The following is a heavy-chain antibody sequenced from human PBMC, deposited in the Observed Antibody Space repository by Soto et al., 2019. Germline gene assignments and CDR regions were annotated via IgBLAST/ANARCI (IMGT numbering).Heavy chain of an antibody. Sequence: GGSLRLSCAASGFTVSNNHMTWVRQAPGRGPEWVSTIYYNDNTYYAGSVKGRFTISRDNSKNTLYLQMNSLRAEDTAVYYCARGLAGYYDSSGYLDYWGQGTLVTVSS. D-gene: IGHD3-22*01. CDR1: GFTVSNNH. CDR3: ARGLAGYYDSSGYLDY. CDR2: IYYNDNT. J-gene: IGHJ4*02. V-gene: IGHV3-66*03.